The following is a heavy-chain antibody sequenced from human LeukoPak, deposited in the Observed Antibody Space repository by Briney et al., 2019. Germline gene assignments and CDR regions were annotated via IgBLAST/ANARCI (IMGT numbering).Heavy chain of an antibody. CDR3: ACYRNLDS. V-gene: IGHV3-30*14. D-gene: IGHD4-11*01. CDR1: GLTFNRYA. Sequence: GGSLRLSCAASGLTFNRYAMHWVRQAPGKGLEWVAVISYDGSNKYYAGSVKGRYTISRDNSKNTLYLQMNSLRAEDTDVYYCACYRNLDSWGQGTLVTVSS. J-gene: IGHJ4*02. CDR2: ISYDGSNK.